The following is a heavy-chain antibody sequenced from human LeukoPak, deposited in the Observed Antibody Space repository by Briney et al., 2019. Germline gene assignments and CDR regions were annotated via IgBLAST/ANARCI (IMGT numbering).Heavy chain of an antibody. CDR1: GFTFSSYN. V-gene: IGHV3-48*01. Sequence: GGSLRLSCAASGFTFSSYNMNWVRQAPGKGLDWVSYISSPNGTISYADSVKGRFTISRDNAKNSLYLQMNSLRAEDTAVYYCAKHGGVVVTVPFDYWGQGTLVTVSS. J-gene: IGHJ4*02. CDR3: AKHGGVVVTVPFDY. CDR2: ISSPNGTI. D-gene: IGHD2-21*02.